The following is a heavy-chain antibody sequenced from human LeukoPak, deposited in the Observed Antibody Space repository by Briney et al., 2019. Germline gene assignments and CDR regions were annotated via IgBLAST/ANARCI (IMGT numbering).Heavy chain of an antibody. CDR1: GFIVSTNY. CDR2: ITSSSSYI. V-gene: IGHV3-21*01. Sequence: GGSLRLSCAASGFIVSTNYMSWVRQAPGKGLEWVSSITSSSSYIYYTDSVKGRFTISRDNAKNSLYLQMNSLRAEDTAVYYCAKDQEGGAGTGRFDYWGQGTLVTVSS. CDR3: AKDQEGGAGTGRFDY. J-gene: IGHJ4*02. D-gene: IGHD6-13*01.